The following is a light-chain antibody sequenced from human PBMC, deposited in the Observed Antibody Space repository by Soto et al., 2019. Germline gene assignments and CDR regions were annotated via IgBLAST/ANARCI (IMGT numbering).Light chain of an antibody. J-gene: IGKJ1*01. V-gene: IGKV1-5*01. Sequence: DIQMTQSPSTLSASVGDTVTVTCRASQSVSGWLAGYQQKPGEAPKLLLYDASALPRGVPSRFRGSGSGTKFTLTTASLQPDDFATYDGQQYETFSGTFGPGTKVEI. CDR3: QQYETFSGT. CDR1: QSVSGW. CDR2: DAS.